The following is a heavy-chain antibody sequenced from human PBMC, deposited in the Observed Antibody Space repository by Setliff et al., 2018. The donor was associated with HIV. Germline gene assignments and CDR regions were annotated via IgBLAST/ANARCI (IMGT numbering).Heavy chain of an antibody. CDR3: AKTLPTLYPPHDYYFAMDV. Sequence: GGSLRLSCAASGFTFSTYAVSWVRQAPGKGLEWVSGISGWGGSTYNADSVKGRFTISRDNAKNSLYLQMNSLRAEDTAVYYCAKTLPTLYPPHDYYFAMDVWGQGTTVTVSS. CDR2: ISGWGGST. CDR1: GFTFSTYA. J-gene: IGHJ6*02. D-gene: IGHD3-16*01. V-gene: IGHV3-23*01.